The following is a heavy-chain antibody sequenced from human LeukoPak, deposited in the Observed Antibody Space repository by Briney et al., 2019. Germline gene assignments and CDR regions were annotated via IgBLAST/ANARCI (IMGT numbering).Heavy chain of an antibody. Sequence: ASVKVSCKASGYTFTSYDINWVRQATGQGLEWMGWMNPNSGNTGYAQKFQGGVTMTRNTSISTAYMELSSLRSEGTAVYYCARGRGYSGYDYGGGMNWGQGTLVSVSS. CDR2: MNPNSGNT. D-gene: IGHD5-12*01. J-gene: IGHJ4*02. CDR1: GYTFTSYD. CDR3: ARGRGYSGYDYGGGMN. V-gene: IGHV1-8*01.